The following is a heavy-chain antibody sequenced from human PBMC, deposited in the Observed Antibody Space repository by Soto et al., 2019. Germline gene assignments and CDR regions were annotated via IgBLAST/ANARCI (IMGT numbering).Heavy chain of an antibody. V-gene: IGHV4-61*08. CDR2: VYNSGST. J-gene: IGHJ5*02. CDR1: GGCFSIDDYY. Sequence: XATLSLTCTVSGGCFSIDDYYWNWIRQPPGKGLEWIGYVYNSGSTNYNPSLKSRVTISVDTSKRQFSLKLSSVTAADTAVYYCATGDYYHNSGGFDPCGQRTLVTVSS. D-gene: IGHD3-22*01. CDR3: ATGDYYHNSGGFDP.